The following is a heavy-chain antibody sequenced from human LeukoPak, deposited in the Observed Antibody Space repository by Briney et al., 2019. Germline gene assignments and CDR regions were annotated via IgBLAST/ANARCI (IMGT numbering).Heavy chain of an antibody. CDR2: IRYDGSNK. Sequence: GGSLRLSCAASGFTFSSYGMHWVRQAPGKGLEWVAFIRYDGSNKYYADSVKGRFTISRDNSKNTLYLQMNSLRAEDTAVYYCWEDLRGVAARQLDYWGQGTLVTVSS. CDR1: GFTFSSYG. J-gene: IGHJ4*02. V-gene: IGHV3-30*02. CDR3: WEDLRGVAARQLDY. D-gene: IGHD6-6*01.